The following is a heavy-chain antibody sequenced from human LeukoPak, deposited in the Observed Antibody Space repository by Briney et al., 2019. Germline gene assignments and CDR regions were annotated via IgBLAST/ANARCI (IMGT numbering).Heavy chain of an antibody. CDR1: GGSISSGGYY. CDR3: ERVRGYSSVRGWFDP. J-gene: IGHJ5*02. Sequence: SQTLSLTCTVSGGSISSGGYYWSWIRQHPGKGLEWIGNIDYSGSTYDNPSLKRRATISVDTSKNQFSLKLSSVTAADTAVYYCERVRGYSSVRGWFDPWGQGTLVTVSS. D-gene: IGHD6-19*01. CDR2: IDYSGST. V-gene: IGHV4-31*03.